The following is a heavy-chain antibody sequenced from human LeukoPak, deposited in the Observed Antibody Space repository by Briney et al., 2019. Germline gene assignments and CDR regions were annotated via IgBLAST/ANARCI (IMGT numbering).Heavy chain of an antibody. CDR3: ARDVRGYYGMDV. Sequence: GGSQRLSCAAAGFSFSTFTMHCVRQVPGAGPEWISSISGTLFSGHRTTTYYADSVTGRFTISRDNAKNSVYLQMNSLRAEDTAVYYCARDVRGYYGMDVWGQGTTVTVSS. CDR2: ISGTLFSGHRTTT. CDR1: GFSFSTFT. J-gene: IGHJ6*02. V-gene: IGHV3-48*01.